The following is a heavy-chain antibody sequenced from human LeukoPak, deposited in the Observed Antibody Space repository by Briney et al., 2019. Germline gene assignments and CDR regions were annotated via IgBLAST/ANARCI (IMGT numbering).Heavy chain of an antibody. CDR3: ARGPCIEVRFRFDP. D-gene: IGHD6-6*01. J-gene: IGHJ5*02. Sequence: ASVKVSCKASGYTFTSYDINWVRQATGQGLEWMGWMNPNSGNTGYAQKFQGRVTMTRNTSISTAYMELSSLRSEDPAVYYCARGPCIEVRFRFDPWGEGTLVTVS. V-gene: IGHV1-8*01. CDR2: MNPNSGNT. CDR1: GYTFTSYD.